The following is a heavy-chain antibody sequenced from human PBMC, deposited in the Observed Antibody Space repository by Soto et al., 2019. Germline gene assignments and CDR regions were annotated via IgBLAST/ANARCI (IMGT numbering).Heavy chain of an antibody. CDR2: IIPLFGTT. J-gene: IGHJ6*02. CDR1: GDTFKNCV. CDR3: AAELGFGNLSVV. D-gene: IGHD3-10*01. V-gene: IGHV1-69*01. Sequence: QVQVVQSGVEVRRPGSSVKVSCKASGDTFKNCVISWVRQAPGQGLEWMGGIIPLFGTTDFAQRFQGRLRIATDESTTTAYREPSRLRSEDTATYYCAAELGFGNLSVVWGQGTTVIVSS.